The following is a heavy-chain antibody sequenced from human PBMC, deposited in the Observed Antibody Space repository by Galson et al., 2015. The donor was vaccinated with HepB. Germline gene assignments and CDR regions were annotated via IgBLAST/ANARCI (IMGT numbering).Heavy chain of an antibody. D-gene: IGHD6-19*01. CDR3: GRGGFRAVAGTKGDY. CDR2: TSYDGSNS. Sequence: SLRLSCAASRFSVSDYAMYWVRQAPGKGLEWVAVTSYDGSNSYYGDFVRGRFTISRDNSKNTLYLQMKSVRTEDTAVYYCGRGGFRAVAGTKGDYWGQGTLVTVSS. V-gene: IGHV3-30-3*01. CDR1: RFSVSDYA. J-gene: IGHJ4*02.